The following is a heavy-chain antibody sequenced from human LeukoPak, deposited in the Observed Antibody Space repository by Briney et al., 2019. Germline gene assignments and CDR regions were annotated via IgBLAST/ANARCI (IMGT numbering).Heavy chain of an antibody. J-gene: IGHJ6*04. CDR2: ITANGDTT. D-gene: IGHD2-2*01. CDR1: GFIFRSYA. Sequence: GGSLRLSCVGSGFIFRSYAVTWVRQAPGKGLDWVSSITANGDTTYYADSVKGRFTISRDNSKNTLYLQMNSLRAEDTAVYYCATRYCSIAVCRASSYKCMDDWGKGTTVIVSS. V-gene: IGHV3-23*01. CDR3: ATRYCSIAVCRASSYKCMDD.